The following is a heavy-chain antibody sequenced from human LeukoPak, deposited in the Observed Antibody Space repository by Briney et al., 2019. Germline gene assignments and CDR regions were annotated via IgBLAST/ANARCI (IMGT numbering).Heavy chain of an antibody. CDR3: AKVAYGSGSYPDY. V-gene: IGHV3-33*06. CDR2: IWYDGSNK. Sequence: SLRLXCAASGFTFGSYGMHWVRQAPGKGLEWVAVIWYDGSNKYYADSVKGRFTISRDNSKNTLYLQMNSLRAEDTAVYYCAKVAYGSGSYPDYWGQGTLVTVSS. J-gene: IGHJ4*02. D-gene: IGHD3-10*01. CDR1: GFTFGSYG.